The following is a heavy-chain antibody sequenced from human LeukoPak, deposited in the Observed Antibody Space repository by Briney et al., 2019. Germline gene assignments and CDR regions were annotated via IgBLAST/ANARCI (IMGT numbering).Heavy chain of an antibody. CDR1: GGSISSYY. CDR2: IHYSGST. D-gene: IGHD7-27*01. Sequence: SETLSLTCTVSGGSISSYYWSWARQPPGKGLEWIGYIHYSGSTNYNPSLKSRVTISVDTSKNQFSLKLSSVTAADTAVYYCARAELGLDYWGQGTLVTVSS. V-gene: IGHV4-59*01. J-gene: IGHJ4*02. CDR3: ARAELGLDY.